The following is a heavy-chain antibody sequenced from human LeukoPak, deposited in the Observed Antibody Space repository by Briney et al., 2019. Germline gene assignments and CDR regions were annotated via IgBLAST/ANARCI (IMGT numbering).Heavy chain of an antibody. Sequence: ASVKVSCKVSGYTLTELSMHWVRQAPGKGLEWMGGFDPEDGETIYAQKFQGRVTITADKSTSTAYMELSSLRSEDTAVYYCAREEDGYKPFDYWGQGTLVTVSS. CDR3: AREEDGYKPFDY. V-gene: IGHV1-24*01. CDR1: GYTLTELS. CDR2: FDPEDGET. J-gene: IGHJ4*02. D-gene: IGHD5-24*01.